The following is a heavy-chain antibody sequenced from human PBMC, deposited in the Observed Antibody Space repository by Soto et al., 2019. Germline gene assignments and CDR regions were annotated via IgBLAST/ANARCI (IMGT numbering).Heavy chain of an antibody. V-gene: IGHV3-15*01. CDR2: IKSKTDGGTT. J-gene: IGHJ4*02. D-gene: IGHD3-22*01. CDR1: GFTFSNAW. Sequence: PGGSLRLSCAASGFTFSNAWMSWVRQAPGKGLEWVGRIKSKTDGGTTDYAAPVKGRFTISRDDSKNTLYLQMNSLKTEDTAVYYCTRNYYDSSGYYSEDYFDYWGQGTLVTVSS. CDR3: TRNYYDSSGYYSEDYFDY.